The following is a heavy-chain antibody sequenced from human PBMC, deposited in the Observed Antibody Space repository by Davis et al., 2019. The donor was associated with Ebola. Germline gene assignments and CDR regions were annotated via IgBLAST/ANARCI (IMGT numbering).Heavy chain of an antibody. CDR1: GFTFSSYW. J-gene: IGHJ6*02. D-gene: IGHD5-12*01. V-gene: IGHV3-7*01. CDR2: IKQDGSEK. CDR3: ARSDIVATTILYYYYGMDV. Sequence: GESLKISCAASGFTFSSYWMSWVRQAPGKGLEWVANIKQDGSEKYYVDSVKGRFTISRDNAKNSLYLQMNSLRAEDTAVYYCARSDIVATTILYYYYGMDVWGQGTTVTDSS.